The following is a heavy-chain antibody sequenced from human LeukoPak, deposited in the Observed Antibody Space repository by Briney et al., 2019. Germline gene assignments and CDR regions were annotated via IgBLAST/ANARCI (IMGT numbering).Heavy chain of an antibody. V-gene: IGHV4-34*01. CDR3: ARGLGYGSGYRRGFQH. CDR1: GFTFSSYA. J-gene: IGHJ1*01. Sequence: GSLRLSCAASGFTFSSYAMSWIRQPPGKGLEWIGEINHSGSTNYNPSLKSRVTISVDTSKNQFSLKLSSVTAADTAVYYCARGLGYGSGYRRGFQHWGQGTLVTVSS. D-gene: IGHD6-19*01. CDR2: INHSGST.